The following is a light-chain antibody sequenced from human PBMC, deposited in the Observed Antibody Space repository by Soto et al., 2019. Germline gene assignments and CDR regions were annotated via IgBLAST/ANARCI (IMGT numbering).Light chain of an antibody. Sequence: QSVLTQPPSASGTPGKRVTISCSGSSSNIGSNTVNWYQQLPGTAPKLIIYSNNQRPSGVPDRFSGSKSGTSASLAISGLQSEDEADYYCAAWDDSLNGYVFGTGTKVTVL. CDR2: SNN. V-gene: IGLV1-44*01. CDR1: SSNIGSNT. CDR3: AAWDDSLNGYV. J-gene: IGLJ1*01.